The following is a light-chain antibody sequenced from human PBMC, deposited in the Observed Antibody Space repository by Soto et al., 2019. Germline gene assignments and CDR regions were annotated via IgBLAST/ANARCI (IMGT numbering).Light chain of an antibody. V-gene: IGKV3-15*01. CDR3: QQYNNWPIT. CDR1: QSVSSN. Sequence: EIVMTQSPSTLSFSPVERSTLSCRASQSVSSNLAWYQQKPGQAPRLLMYGASTRATGIPARFSGSGSGTEFTLTISSLQSEDFAVYYCQQYNNWPITFDQGTRLEIK. CDR2: GAS. J-gene: IGKJ5*01.